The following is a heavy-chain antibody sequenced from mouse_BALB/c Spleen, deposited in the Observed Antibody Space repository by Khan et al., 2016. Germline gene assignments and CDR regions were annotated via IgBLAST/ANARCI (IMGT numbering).Heavy chain of an antibody. CDR1: GYTLTSYW. CDR2: INPSNGRT. D-gene: IGHD2-1*01. Sequence: QVQLQQSGAELVNPGASVNLSCKASGYTLTSYWMHWVQQRPGQGLEWIGEINPSNGRTNYNEKFKSKATLTVDKSSSTAYMQLSSPTSDDSSVCYCARLLSYFGCWGQGATLTVSS. V-gene: IGHV1S81*02. J-gene: IGHJ2*01. CDR3: ARLLSYFGC.